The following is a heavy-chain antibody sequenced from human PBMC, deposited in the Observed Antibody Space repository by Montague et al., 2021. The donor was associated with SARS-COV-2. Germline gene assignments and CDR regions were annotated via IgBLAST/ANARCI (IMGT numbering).Heavy chain of an antibody. J-gene: IGHJ4*02. CDR3: ARTYYDILPNLYYFDX. V-gene: IGHV2-70*01. D-gene: IGHD3-9*01. CDR1: GFSLSTSGMC. Sequence: PALVKPTQTLTLTCTFSGFSLSTSGMCVSWIRQPPGKALEWLALIDWDDDKYYSTSLKTRLTISKDTSKNQVVLTVTNMDPVDTATYYCARTYYDILPNLYYFDXWGQGTLVTVSS. CDR2: IDWDDDK.